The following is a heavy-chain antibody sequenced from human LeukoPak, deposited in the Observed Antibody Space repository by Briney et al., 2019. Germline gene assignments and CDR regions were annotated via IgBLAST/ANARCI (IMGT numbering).Heavy chain of an antibody. Sequence: SETLSLTCAVYGGSFSGYYWSWIRQPPGKGLEWIGEINHSGSTNYNPSLKSRVTISVDTSKNQFSLKLSSVTAADTAVYYCARGDSYGDFEAGYWGQGTLVTVSS. CDR2: INHSGST. V-gene: IGHV4-34*01. CDR3: ARGDSYGDFEAGY. J-gene: IGHJ4*02. D-gene: IGHD4-17*01. CDR1: GGSFSGYY.